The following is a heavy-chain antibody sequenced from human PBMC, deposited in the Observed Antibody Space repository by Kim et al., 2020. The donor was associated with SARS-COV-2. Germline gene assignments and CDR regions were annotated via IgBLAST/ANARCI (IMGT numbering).Heavy chain of an antibody. Sequence: DSGKGRFTIARDNSKNTLYLQMNSLRAEDTAVYYCARSPKRIAVTDHLDYWGQGTLVTVSS. CDR3: ARSPKRIAVTDHLDY. V-gene: IGHV3-30*07. J-gene: IGHJ4*02. D-gene: IGHD6-19*01.